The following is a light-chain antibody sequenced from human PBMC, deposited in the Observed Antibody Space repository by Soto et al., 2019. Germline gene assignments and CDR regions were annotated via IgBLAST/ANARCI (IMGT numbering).Light chain of an antibody. CDR2: DVS. V-gene: IGLV2-14*01. CDR3: SSYTGSGTRA. Sequence: QSALTQPASVSGSPGQSITISCTGTSSDVGRYNYVSWYQQHPGKAPKLMIHDVSNRPSGVSNRFSGSKSGNTASLTISGLQAEDEADYYCSSYTGSGTRAFGPGTKVTVL. J-gene: IGLJ1*01. CDR1: SSDVGRYNY.